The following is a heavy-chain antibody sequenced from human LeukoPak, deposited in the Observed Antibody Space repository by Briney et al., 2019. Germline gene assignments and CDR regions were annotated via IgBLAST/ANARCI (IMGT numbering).Heavy chain of an antibody. J-gene: IGHJ4*02. CDR2: IYSGGST. V-gene: IGHV3-53*01. CDR1: GFTVSSNY. D-gene: IGHD5-24*01. Sequence: GGSLRLFCAASGFTVSSNYMSWVRQAPGKGLEWVSVIYSGGSTYYADSVKGRFTISRDNSKNTLYLQMNSLRAEDTAVYYCARGLSRDGYNYAFDYWGQGTLVTVSS. CDR3: ARGLSRDGYNYAFDY.